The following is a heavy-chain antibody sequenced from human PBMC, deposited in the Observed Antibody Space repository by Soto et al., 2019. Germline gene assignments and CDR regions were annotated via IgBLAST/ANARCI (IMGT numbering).Heavy chain of an antibody. V-gene: IGHV1-58*02. D-gene: IGHD3-3*01. CDR1: GFTFTTSG. Sequence: SVKVSCKASGFTFTTSGIHWVRQARGQGLEWMGWIVVGSGNTKYNQKFQERVTLTRGMATDTAYMDLRSLTSADTAIYYCAAVVPPSGILERLGLDPWGQGTLVTVSS. CDR3: AAVVPPSGILERLGLDP. J-gene: IGHJ5*02. CDR2: IVVGSGNT.